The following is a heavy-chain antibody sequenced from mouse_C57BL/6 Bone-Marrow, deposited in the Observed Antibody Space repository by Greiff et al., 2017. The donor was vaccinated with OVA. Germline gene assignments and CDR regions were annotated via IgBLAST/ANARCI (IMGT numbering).Heavy chain of an antibody. V-gene: IGHV1-7*01. CDR1: GYTFTSYW. Sequence: VQLQQSGAALAKPGASVKLSCKASGYTFTSYWMHWVKQRPGQGLEWIGNINPSSGYTKYNQKFKDKATLTADKSSSTAYMQLSSLTYEDSAIYYCASWWYGWYFDVWGTGTTVTVSS. D-gene: IGHD1-1*02. J-gene: IGHJ1*03. CDR3: ASWWYGWYFDV. CDR2: INPSSGYT.